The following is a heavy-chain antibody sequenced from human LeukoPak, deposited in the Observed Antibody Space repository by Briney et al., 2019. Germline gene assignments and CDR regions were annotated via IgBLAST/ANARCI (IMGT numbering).Heavy chain of an antibody. CDR3: ARRDGYCSSTSCYADYYYGMDV. V-gene: IGHV5-51*01. CDR1: GHSFTNYW. J-gene: IGHJ6*02. CDR2: IYPGDSDT. D-gene: IGHD2-2*01. Sequence: GESLQISCKGSGHSFTNYWIGWVRQMPGKGLEWMGIIYPGDSDTTYSPSFQGQVTISADKSISTAYLQWSSLKASDTAMDYCARRDGYCSSTSCYADYYYGMDVWGQGTTVTVSS.